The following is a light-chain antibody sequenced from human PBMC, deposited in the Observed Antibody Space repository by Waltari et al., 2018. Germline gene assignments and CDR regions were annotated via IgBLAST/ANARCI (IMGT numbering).Light chain of an antibody. CDR3: SSYAGSNNFFYV. CDR1: SSDVGGYNY. V-gene: IGLV2-8*01. Sequence: QSALTQPPSASGSPGQSVTISCTGTSSDVGGYNYVSWYQQHPGQAPKPMFYEVSKRPSGVPDRFSGSKSGNTASLTVSGLQAEDEADYYCSSYAGSNNFFYVFGTGTKVTVL. CDR2: EVS. J-gene: IGLJ1*01.